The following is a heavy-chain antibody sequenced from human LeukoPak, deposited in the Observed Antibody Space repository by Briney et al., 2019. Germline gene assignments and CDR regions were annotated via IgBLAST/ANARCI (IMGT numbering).Heavy chain of an antibody. V-gene: IGHV3-66*01. J-gene: IGHJ4*02. D-gene: IGHD3-22*01. Sequence: GGSLRLSCAASGFTVSSNYMSWVRQAPGKGLEWVSVIYSGGSTYYADSVKGRFTISRDNSKNTLYLQMNSLRVEDAALYYCAKAPPIITLIGFGYYFDSWGLGTLVTVSS. CDR1: GFTVSSNY. CDR2: IYSGGST. CDR3: AKAPPIITLIGFGYYFDS.